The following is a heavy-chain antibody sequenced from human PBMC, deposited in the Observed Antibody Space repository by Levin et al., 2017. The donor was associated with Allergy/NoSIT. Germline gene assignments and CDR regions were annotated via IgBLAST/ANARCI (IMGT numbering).Heavy chain of an antibody. J-gene: IGHJ4*02. CDR3: ARERDGGNHDY. CDR1: GYTFTNFH. V-gene: IGHV1-46*01. Sequence: GESLKISCKASGYTFTNFHTHWVRQAPGQGLEWIGIITPSSGNTIYAQKFQGRVTMTRDTSSGTVYMDLASLTSEDTAVYYCARERDGGNHDYWGQGTLVTVSS. CDR2: ITPSSGNT. D-gene: IGHD4-23*01.